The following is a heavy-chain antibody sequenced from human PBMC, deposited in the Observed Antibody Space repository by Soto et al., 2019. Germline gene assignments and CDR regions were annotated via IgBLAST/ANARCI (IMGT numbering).Heavy chain of an antibody. CDR1: GFTFSSYA. CDR3: ARRGSGSYYDY. D-gene: IGHD1-26*01. Sequence: EVQLLESGGGLVQPGGSLRLSCAASGFTFSSYAMRWVRQAPGKGLEWVSAISGSGDSTYYGDSVKGRFTTSRDNSKNTLYLQMNSRRAEDTAVYYCARRGSGSYYDYWGQGTLVTVSS. V-gene: IGHV3-23*01. J-gene: IGHJ4*02. CDR2: ISGSGDST.